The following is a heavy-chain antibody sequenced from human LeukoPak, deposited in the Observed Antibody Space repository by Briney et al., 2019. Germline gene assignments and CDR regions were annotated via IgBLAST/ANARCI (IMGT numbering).Heavy chain of an antibody. J-gene: IGHJ4*02. CDR2: IYYSGST. CDR3: TRDPATFAGFFDI. CDR1: GGSINGYY. Sequence: SETLSLTCTASGGSINGYYWTWIRQPPGKGLEWIGYIYYSGSTTYNPSLKSRDTMSVDTSKNHFSLKLSSVTAADTAVYYCTRDPATFAGFFDIWGQGTLVTVSS. D-gene: IGHD3-3*02. V-gene: IGHV4-59*01.